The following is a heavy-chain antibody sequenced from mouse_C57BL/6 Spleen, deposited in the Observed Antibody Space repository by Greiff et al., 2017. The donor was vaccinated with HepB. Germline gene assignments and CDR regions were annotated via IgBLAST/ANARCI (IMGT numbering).Heavy chain of an antibody. CDR1: GFTFSDYG. J-gene: IGHJ4*01. CDR2: ISSGSSNI. CDR3: ARGDLLWSYAMDY. Sequence: VQLQESGGGLVKPGGSLKLSCAASGFTFSDYGMHWVRQAPEQGLEWVAYISSGSSNIYYADTVKGRFTISRDKAKNTLFLQMTSLRSEDTAMYYCARGDLLWSYAMDYWGQGTSVTVSS. D-gene: IGHD2-1*01. V-gene: IGHV5-17*01.